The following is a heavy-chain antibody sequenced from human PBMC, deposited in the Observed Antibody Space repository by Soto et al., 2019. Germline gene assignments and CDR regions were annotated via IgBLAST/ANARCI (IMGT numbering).Heavy chain of an antibody. CDR1: GGSISGYY. V-gene: IGHV4-4*07. D-gene: IGHD3-16*01. CDR3: ARVGGEITGASYYYYGLDV. CDR2: IYTSGSA. J-gene: IGHJ6*02. Sequence: RSLTCNVSGGSISGYYWTWIRQPAGKGLEWIGRIYTSGSANYNPSLKSRVTMSIDTSKNKFSLRLRSVTAADTAVYYCARVGGEITGASYYYYGLDVWGQGTTVTVSS.